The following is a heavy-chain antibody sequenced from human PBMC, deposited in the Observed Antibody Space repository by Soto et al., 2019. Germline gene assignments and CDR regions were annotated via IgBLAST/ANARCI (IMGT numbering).Heavy chain of an antibody. CDR2: ISYDGSNK. Sequence: GGSLRLSCAASGFTFSSYGMHWVRQAPGKGLEWVAVISYDGSNKYYADSVKGRFTISRDNSKNTLYLQMNSLRAEDTAVYYCAKDRAVTMIVVVPWHWGQGTLVTVSS. CDR3: AKDRAVTMIVVVPWH. V-gene: IGHV3-30*18. CDR1: GFTFSSYG. J-gene: IGHJ1*01. D-gene: IGHD3-22*01.